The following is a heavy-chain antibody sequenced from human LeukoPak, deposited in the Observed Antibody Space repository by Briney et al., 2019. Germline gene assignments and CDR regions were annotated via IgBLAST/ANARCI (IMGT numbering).Heavy chain of an antibody. V-gene: IGHV3-73*01. D-gene: IGHD1-7*01. CDR3: TRLSGDNWNYGGNFDS. CDR2: IRSKVYSYAT. CDR1: GFTFSGSA. Sequence: PGGSLRLSCAASGFTFSGSAMHWVRQASGKGLEWVGRIRSKVYSYATAYAASVKGRFTISRDDSKNTAYLQMNSLKTEDMAVYYCTRLSGDNWNYGGNFDSWGQGTLVTVSS. J-gene: IGHJ4*02.